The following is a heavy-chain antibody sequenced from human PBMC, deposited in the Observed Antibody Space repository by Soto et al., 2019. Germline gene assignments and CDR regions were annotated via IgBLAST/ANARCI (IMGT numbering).Heavy chain of an antibody. V-gene: IGHV4-39*01. CDR1: CCSIRGLSYY. Sequence: SVTLFLTCTIPCCSIRGLSYYRSPNSHPPGKGLECIGSIYYSGSTYYNPALKSRVTISVDTSKNQFSLKLSSVTAADTAVYYCARSSAVITTLDYFDYWGQGTLVTVS. J-gene: IGHJ4*02. CDR3: ARSSAVITTLDYFDY. CDR2: IYYSGST. D-gene: IGHD3-22*01.